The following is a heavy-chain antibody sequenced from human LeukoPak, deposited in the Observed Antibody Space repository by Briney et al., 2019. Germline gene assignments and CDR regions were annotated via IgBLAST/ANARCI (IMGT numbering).Heavy chain of an antibody. J-gene: IGHJ5*02. V-gene: IGHV1-3*01. CDR3: ARDSRTISNWFDT. Sequence: GASVKVSCKASGYTFTTFAIHWVRRVPGQSLEWMGWINAGNGNIKYSQNFQGRVTITRDTSASTAYMELSSLTSEDTAVYYCARDSRTISNWFDTWGQGTPVTVSS. CDR1: GYTFTTFA. CDR2: INAGNGNI. D-gene: IGHD1-1*01.